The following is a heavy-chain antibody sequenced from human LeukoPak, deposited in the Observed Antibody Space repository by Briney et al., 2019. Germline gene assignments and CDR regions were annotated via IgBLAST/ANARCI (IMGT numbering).Heavy chain of an antibody. J-gene: IGHJ3*02. CDR2: IRYDGSNK. V-gene: IGHV3-30*02. CDR1: GFTFSSYG. CDR3: AKNYYYDSSGSSAFDI. Sequence: VGSLRLSCAASGFTFSSYGMHWVRQAPGKGLEWVAFIRYDGSNKYYADSVKGRFTISRDNSKNTLYLQMSSLRAEDTAVYYCAKNYYYDSSGSSAFDIWGQGTMVTVSS. D-gene: IGHD3-22*01.